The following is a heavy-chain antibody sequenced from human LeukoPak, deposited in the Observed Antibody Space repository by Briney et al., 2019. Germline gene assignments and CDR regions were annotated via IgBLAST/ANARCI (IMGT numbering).Heavy chain of an antibody. V-gene: IGHV3-30*02. CDR2: IRYDESNK. J-gene: IGHJ2*01. CDR1: GFTFSSYG. CDR3: ARDSEFDL. Sequence: GGSLRLSCAASGFTFSSYGMHWVRQAPGKGLEWVAFIRYDESNKYYADSVKGRFTISRDNSKNTLYLQMNSLRAEDTAVYYCARDSEFDLWGRGTLVIVSS.